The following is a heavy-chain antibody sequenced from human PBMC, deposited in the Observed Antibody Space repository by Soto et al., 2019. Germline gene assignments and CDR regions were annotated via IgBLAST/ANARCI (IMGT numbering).Heavy chain of an antibody. CDR2: INPNSGGT. CDR1: GYTFTGYY. D-gene: IGHD1-26*01. J-gene: IGHJ5*02. Sequence: QVQLVQSGAEVKKPGASVKVSCKASGYTFTGYYMHWVRQAPGQGLVWMGWINPNSGGTNYAQKFQGWVTMSKDTSISTAYLELSRLRSDDTAVYYCEREGRLLGGGFDHWGQGTLVTVSS. CDR3: EREGRLLGGGFDH. V-gene: IGHV1-2*04.